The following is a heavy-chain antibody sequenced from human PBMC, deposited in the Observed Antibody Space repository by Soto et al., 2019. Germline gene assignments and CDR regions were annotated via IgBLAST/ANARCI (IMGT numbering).Heavy chain of an antibody. D-gene: IGHD1-7*01. J-gene: IGHJ4*03. CDR1: GFPFGIYT. CDR3: AREGNYHEF. Sequence: GGSLRLSCETSGFPFGIYTMNWVRQAPGKGLEWVSSISSSGTYIDYADSVEGRFAISRDDAKNSVFLEMTSLRVDDTAVYYCAREGNYHEFWGPGTLVTVSS. V-gene: IGHV3-21*01. CDR2: ISSSGTYI.